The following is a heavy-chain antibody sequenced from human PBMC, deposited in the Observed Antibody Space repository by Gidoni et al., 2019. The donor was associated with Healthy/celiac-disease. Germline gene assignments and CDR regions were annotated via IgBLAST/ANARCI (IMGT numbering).Heavy chain of an antibody. D-gene: IGHD6-13*01. J-gene: IGHJ5*02. CDR3: AISSSWYFGWFDP. Sequence: QVQLVQSGAEVKKPGASVKVSCKASGYTFTGYYMNWLRPAPGQGREWMGWINRNSGGTNYAQKFQGRVTMTRETSISTAYMELSRLRSDDTAVYYCAISSSWYFGWFDPWGQGTLVTVSS. V-gene: IGHV1-2*02. CDR1: GYTFTGYY. CDR2: INRNSGGT.